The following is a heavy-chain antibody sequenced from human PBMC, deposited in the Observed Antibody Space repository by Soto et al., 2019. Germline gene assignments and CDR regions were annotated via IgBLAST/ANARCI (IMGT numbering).Heavy chain of an antibody. J-gene: IGHJ4*03. V-gene: IGHV5-51*01. CDR2: IYPGDSDT. CDR3: ARHGVGDILTGQPDY. Sequence: PGESLKISCKGSGYSFTSYWIGWVRQMPGKGLEWMGIIYPGDSDTRNSPSLQGQVTISADKSISTAYLQWSSLKASDTAMYYCARHGVGDILTGQPDYWGQGTTVTVSS. CDR1: GYSFTSYW. D-gene: IGHD3-9*01.